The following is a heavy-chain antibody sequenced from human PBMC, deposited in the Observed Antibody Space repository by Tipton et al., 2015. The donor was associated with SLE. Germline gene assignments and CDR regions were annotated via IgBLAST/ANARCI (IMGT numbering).Heavy chain of an antibody. CDR1: GDSLIGSH. J-gene: IGHJ5*02. CDR3: ARMRGGYNAHH. Sequence: TLSLTCTVSGDSLIGSHWTWIRQPAGKGLEWIGRIYTSGSTNYNPSLKSRVTMSIDTSINQFSLKLSSVTAADTAVYYCARMRGGYNAHHWGQGILVTVSS. D-gene: IGHD5-24*01. V-gene: IGHV4-4*07. CDR2: IYTSGST.